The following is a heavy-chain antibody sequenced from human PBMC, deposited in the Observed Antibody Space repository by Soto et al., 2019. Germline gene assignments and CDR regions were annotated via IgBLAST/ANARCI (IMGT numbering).Heavy chain of an antibody. V-gene: IGHV3-23*01. CDR1: GFTFSNYA. Sequence: PGGSLRLSCAASGFTFSNYAMNWVRQAPGKGLEWVSGISGSGGTTHYADSVKGRFTISRDNSKNTLYLQMNSLRAEDTAIYYCAKDLAKYYYDGSGGTPLFDYWGQGTLVTVSS. D-gene: IGHD3-22*01. J-gene: IGHJ4*02. CDR2: ISGSGGTT. CDR3: AKDLAKYYYDGSGGTPLFDY.